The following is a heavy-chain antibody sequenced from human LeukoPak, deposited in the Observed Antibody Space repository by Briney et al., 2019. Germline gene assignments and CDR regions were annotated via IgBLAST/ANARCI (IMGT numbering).Heavy chain of an antibody. CDR2: IYYSGST. CDR1: GGSISSYY. Sequence: SETLSLTCTVSGGSISSYYWSWIRQPPGKGLEWIGYIYYSGSTNYNPSLKSRVTISVDTSKNQFSLKLSSVTAADTAVYYCARGQKPHQSRFHGFDPWGQGTLVTASS. V-gene: IGHV4-59*01. J-gene: IGHJ5*02. CDR3: ARGQKPHQSRFHGFDP.